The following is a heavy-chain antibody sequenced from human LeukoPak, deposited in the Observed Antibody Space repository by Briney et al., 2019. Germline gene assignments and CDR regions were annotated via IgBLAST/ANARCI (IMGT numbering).Heavy chain of an antibody. V-gene: IGHV3-23*01. CDR2: ISGSGGST. CDR1: GFTFSSHA. CDR3: AKAGHGSSWIFDY. D-gene: IGHD6-13*01. Sequence: GGSLSLSCAASGFTFSSHAMSWVRQAPGKGLEWVSAISGSGGSTYYADSVKGRFTISRDNSKNTLYLQMNSLRAEDTAVYYCAKAGHGSSWIFDYWGQGTLVTVSS. J-gene: IGHJ4*02.